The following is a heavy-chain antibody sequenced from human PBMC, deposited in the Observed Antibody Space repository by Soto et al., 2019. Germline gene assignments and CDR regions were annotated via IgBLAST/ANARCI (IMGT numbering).Heavy chain of an antibody. J-gene: IGHJ4*02. CDR2: IYYSGST. CDR1: GGSISSYD. CDR3: ASLGGWYLDPSFDY. Sequence: PSETLSLTCTVSGGSISSYDGSWIRQPPGKGLEWIGYIYYSGSTNYNPSLKSRVTISVDTSKNQFSLKLSSVTAADTAVYYCASLGGWYLDPSFDYWGQGTLVTVSS. D-gene: IGHD6-19*01. V-gene: IGHV4-59*01.